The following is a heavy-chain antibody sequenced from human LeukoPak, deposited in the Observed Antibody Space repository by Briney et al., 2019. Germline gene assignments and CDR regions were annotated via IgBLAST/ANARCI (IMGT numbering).Heavy chain of an antibody. Sequence: SETLSLTCTVSGGSISSYYWSWIRQPPGKGLEWIGYIYYSGSTNYNPSPKSRVTISVDTSKNQFSLKLSSVTAADTAGYYCARVFSTGVMVDYWGQGTLVTVSS. CDR2: IYYSGST. CDR1: GGSISSYY. J-gene: IGHJ4*02. D-gene: IGHD3-16*01. CDR3: ARVFSTGVMVDY. V-gene: IGHV4-59*01.